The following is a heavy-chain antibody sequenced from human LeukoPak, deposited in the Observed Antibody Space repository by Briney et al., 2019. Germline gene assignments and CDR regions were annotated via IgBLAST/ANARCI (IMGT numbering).Heavy chain of an antibody. CDR2: ISWDSGDV. CDR1: GFTFDDYA. CDR3: AKDKTGGYSYGPIHP. J-gene: IGHJ5*02. V-gene: IGHV3-9*01. D-gene: IGHD5-18*01. Sequence: GGSLRLSCAASGFTFDDYAMHWVRVGPVKGLEWVSGISWDSGDVDYADSVKGRFIISRDNAKNSLYLEMNSLRAEDTAYYYCAKDKTGGYSYGPIHPWAQGTLVTVSS.